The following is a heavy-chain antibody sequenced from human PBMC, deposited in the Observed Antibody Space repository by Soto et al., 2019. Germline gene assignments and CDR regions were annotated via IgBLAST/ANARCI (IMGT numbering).Heavy chain of an antibody. J-gene: IGHJ6*04. D-gene: IGHD7-27*01. Sequence: SETLSLTCAVYGGCFSGYYWSWIRQPPGKGLEWIGEINHSGSTNYNPSLKSRVTISVDTSKNQFSLKLSSVTAADTAVYYCATTLTSESAHDVWGKGXTVTVSS. CDR1: GGCFSGYY. CDR3: ATTLTSESAHDV. CDR2: INHSGST. V-gene: IGHV4-34*01.